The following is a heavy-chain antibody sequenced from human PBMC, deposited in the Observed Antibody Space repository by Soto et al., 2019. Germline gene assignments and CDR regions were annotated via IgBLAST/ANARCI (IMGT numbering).Heavy chain of an antibody. Sequence: PGGSLRLSCAASGFTFSTYAMSWVRQAPGKGLEWVSAIVGSGVSTYYADSVKGRFTISRDNSKHTLYLQMNSLRAEDTAVYYCAKVGDDYGDYTRPYCYYNMDVWGQGTTVPGSS. D-gene: IGHD4-17*01. J-gene: IGHJ6*02. CDR1: GFTFSTYA. CDR3: AKVGDDYGDYTRPYCYYNMDV. CDR2: IVGSGVST. V-gene: IGHV3-23*01.